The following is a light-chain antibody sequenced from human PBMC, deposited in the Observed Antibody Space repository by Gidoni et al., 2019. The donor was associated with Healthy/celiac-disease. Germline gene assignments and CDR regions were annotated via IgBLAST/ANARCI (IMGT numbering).Light chain of an antibody. Sequence: EIVLTQSPGTLSLSPGERATLSCRASQSVSSSYLAWYQQKPGQAPRLLIYGASSRATGIPDSFSGSGSGIDFTLTISRLEPEDFAVYYCQQYGSSPRTFGQGTKVEIK. CDR3: QQYGSSPRT. V-gene: IGKV3-20*01. J-gene: IGKJ1*01. CDR2: GAS. CDR1: QSVSSSY.